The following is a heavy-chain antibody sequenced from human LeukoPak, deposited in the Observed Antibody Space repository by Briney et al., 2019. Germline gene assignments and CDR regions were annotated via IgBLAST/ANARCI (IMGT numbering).Heavy chain of an antibody. D-gene: IGHD6-19*01. Sequence: TGGSLRLSCAASGFTFSSYGMSWVRQAPGKGLEWVSAISGSGGSTYYADSVKGRFTISRDNSKNSLYLQMNSLRTEDTALYYCAKDDRAVAGTGYFDYWGQGTLVTVSS. CDR1: GFTFSSYG. J-gene: IGHJ4*02. CDR3: AKDDRAVAGTGYFDY. CDR2: ISGSGGST. V-gene: IGHV3-23*01.